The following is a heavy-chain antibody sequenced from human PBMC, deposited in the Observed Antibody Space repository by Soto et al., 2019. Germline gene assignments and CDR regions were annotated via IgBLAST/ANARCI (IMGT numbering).Heavy chain of an antibody. D-gene: IGHD1-1*01. Sequence: ASVKVSCKASGYAFTSYAMHWVRQAPGQRLEWMGWINAGNGNTKYSQKFQGRVIITRDTSASTAYMELSSLRSEDTAVYYCASSLAWKAHTFDYWGQGTLVTVSS. CDR2: INAGNGNT. CDR3: ASSLAWKAHTFDY. V-gene: IGHV1-3*01. CDR1: GYAFTSYA. J-gene: IGHJ4*02.